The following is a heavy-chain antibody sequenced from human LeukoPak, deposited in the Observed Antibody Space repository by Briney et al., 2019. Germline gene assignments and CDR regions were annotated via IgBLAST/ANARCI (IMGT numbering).Heavy chain of an antibody. J-gene: IGHJ4*02. D-gene: IGHD5-12*01. CDR3: LRGYDFGF. CDR2: ITSSSTYI. V-gene: IGHV3-21*01. CDR1: GFTFSSYS. Sequence: GGSLRLSCVASGFTFSSYSMNWVRQAPGKGLEWVSSITSSSTYIYYADSVKGRFTISRDNAKNSLHLQMNSLRGEDTAVYYCLRGYDFGFWGQGTLVTISS.